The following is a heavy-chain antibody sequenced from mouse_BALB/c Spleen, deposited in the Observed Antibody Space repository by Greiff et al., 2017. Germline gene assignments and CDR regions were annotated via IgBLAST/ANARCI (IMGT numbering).Heavy chain of an antibody. CDR3: ARAYGKGYAMDY. V-gene: IGHV14-3*02. CDR2: IDPANGNT. CDR1: GFNIKDTY. Sequence: VQLKQSGAELVKPGASVKLSCTASGFNIKDTYMHWVKQRPEQGLEWIGRIDPANGNTKYDPKFQGKATITADTSSNTAYLQLSSLTSEDTAVYYCARAYGKGYAMDYWGQGTSVTVSS. D-gene: IGHD2-1*01. J-gene: IGHJ4*01.